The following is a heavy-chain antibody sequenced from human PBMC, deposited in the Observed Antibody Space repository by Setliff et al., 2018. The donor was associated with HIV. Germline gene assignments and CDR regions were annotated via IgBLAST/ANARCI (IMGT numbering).Heavy chain of an antibody. CDR3: SRQQLDGFRYKCYDMDV. V-gene: IGHV4-59*01. Sequence: SETLSLTCIVSGGSISNYYWGWIRQSPGKGLEWIGFIHHSGSTNYNPSLESRVTISLDTANIHFSLNLSSVTAADTAVYYCSRQQLDGFRYKCYDMDVWGKGTTVTVSS. J-gene: IGHJ6*03. D-gene: IGHD6-13*01. CDR1: GGSISNYY. CDR2: IHHSGST.